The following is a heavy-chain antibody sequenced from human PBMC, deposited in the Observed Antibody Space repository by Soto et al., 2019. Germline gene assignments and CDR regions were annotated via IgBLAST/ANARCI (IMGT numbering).Heavy chain of an antibody. J-gene: IGHJ6*02. D-gene: IGHD3-9*01. Sequence: SVKVSCKASGGTFSSYAISWVRQAPGQGLEWMGGIIPIFGTANYAQKFQGRVTITADESTSTAYMELSSLRSEDTAVYYCAREDRYYDILTGFPDYYYGMDVWGQGTTATVSS. CDR3: AREDRYYDILTGFPDYYYGMDV. V-gene: IGHV1-69*13. CDR2: IIPIFGTA. CDR1: GGTFSSYA.